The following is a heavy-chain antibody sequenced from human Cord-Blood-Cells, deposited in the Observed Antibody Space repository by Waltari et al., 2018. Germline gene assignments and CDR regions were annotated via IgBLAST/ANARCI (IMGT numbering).Heavy chain of an antibody. CDR1: GYTFTSYA. V-gene: IGHV7-4-1*02. J-gene: IGHJ4*02. D-gene: IGHD2-2*01. Sequence: QVQLVQSGSELKKPGASVKVSCKASGYTFTSYARNWMRQAPGQGLEWMGWINTNTGNPTYAQGFTGRFVFSLDTSVSTAYLQISSLKAEDTAVYYCAQGCSSTSCPMPHFDYWGQGTLVTVSS. CDR3: AQGCSSTSCPMPHFDY. CDR2: INTNTGNP.